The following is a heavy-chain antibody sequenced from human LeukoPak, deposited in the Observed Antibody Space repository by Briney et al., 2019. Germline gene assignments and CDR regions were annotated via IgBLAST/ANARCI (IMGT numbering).Heavy chain of an antibody. CDR1: GFTFDDYG. J-gene: IGHJ4*02. V-gene: IGHV3-20*04. Sequence: GGSLTLSCAPSGFTFDDYGMRWVRQAPGKGLEWVSGINWNGGSTGYADSAKGRFTISRDNAKNSLYLQMNSVRAEDTALYYCARGLAAAGTAYWGQGTLVTVSS. CDR3: ARGLAAAGTAY. D-gene: IGHD6-13*01. CDR2: INWNGGST.